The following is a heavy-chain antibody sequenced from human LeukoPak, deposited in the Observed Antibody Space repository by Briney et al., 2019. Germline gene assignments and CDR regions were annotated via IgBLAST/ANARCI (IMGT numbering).Heavy chain of an antibody. CDR1: GGSISSYY. J-gene: IGHJ4*02. CDR2: IHTSGST. D-gene: IGHD4-17*01. Sequence: PSETLSLTCTVSGGSISSYYWSWIRQPAGKGLEWIGRIHTSGSTNYSPSLKSRVTMSVGTSKNQFSLKLSSVTAADTAVYYCARHYDYGDYGFDYWGQGTLVTVSS. CDR3: ARHYDYGDYGFDY. V-gene: IGHV4-4*07.